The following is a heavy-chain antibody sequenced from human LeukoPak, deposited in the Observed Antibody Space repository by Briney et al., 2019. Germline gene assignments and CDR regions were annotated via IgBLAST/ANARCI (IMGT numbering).Heavy chain of an antibody. CDR3: AKDRTYSAYAALDY. Sequence: GGSLRLSCAASGFTFDAYSMHWVRQAPGKGLEWVSGISWNSGSAGYADSVKGRFTISRDSAKNSLYLQMNSLRTEDTALYYCAKDRTYSAYAALDYWGQGTLVTVSS. CDR1: GFTFDAYS. J-gene: IGHJ4*02. V-gene: IGHV3-9*01. CDR2: ISWNSGSA. D-gene: IGHD5-12*01.